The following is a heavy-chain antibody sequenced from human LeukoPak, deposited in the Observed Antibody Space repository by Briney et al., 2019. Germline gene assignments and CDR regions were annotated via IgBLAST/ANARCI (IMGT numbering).Heavy chain of an antibody. V-gene: IGHV3-11*06. D-gene: IGHD6-13*01. CDR1: GFTFSDYY. J-gene: IGHJ5*02. Sequence: GGSLRLSCVASGFTFSDYYMSWIRQAPGKGLEWVSYISSSSDYTNYADSVRGRFTISRDNAKNSLYLQMDSLRAEDTAVYYCARPPYSSSWDPGWFDPWGQGTLITVSS. CDR3: ARPPYSSSWDPGWFDP. CDR2: ISSSSDYT.